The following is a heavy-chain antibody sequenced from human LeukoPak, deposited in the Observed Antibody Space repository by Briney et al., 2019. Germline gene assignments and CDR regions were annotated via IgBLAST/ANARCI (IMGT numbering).Heavy chain of an antibody. CDR1: GFTFTTCS. D-gene: IGHD2-2*01. Sequence: GGSLRLSYAASGFTFTTCSMNWVRQAPGKGLEWVSFISSSSSPIFYADSVKGRFTISRDNAKNSLYLQMNSLRAEDTAVYYCARKYCSSTSCYFTNMDVWGKGTTVTVSS. V-gene: IGHV3-48*01. J-gene: IGHJ6*03. CDR3: ARKYCSSTSCYFTNMDV. CDR2: ISSSSSPI.